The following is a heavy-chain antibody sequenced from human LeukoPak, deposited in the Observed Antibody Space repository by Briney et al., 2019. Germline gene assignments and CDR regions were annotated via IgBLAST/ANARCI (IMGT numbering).Heavy chain of an antibody. CDR2: IYHSGST. CDR3: ARSCRYSGYDYYFDP. Sequence: SGTLSLTCAVSGDSISSSNWWSWVRQPPGKGLEWTGQIYHSGSTNYNPSLKSRVTISLDKSKNQFSLELTSVTAADTAVYYCARSCRYSGYDYYFDPWGQGTLVTVSS. V-gene: IGHV4-4*02. D-gene: IGHD5-12*01. J-gene: IGHJ5*02. CDR1: GDSISSSNW.